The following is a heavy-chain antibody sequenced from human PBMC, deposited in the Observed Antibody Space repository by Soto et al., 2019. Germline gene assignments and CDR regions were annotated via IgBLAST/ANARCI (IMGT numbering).Heavy chain of an antibody. Sequence: ASVKVSCKASGYTFTSYGISWVRQAPGQGLEWMGWISAYNGNTNYAQKHQGRVTMTTDTSTSTAYMELRSLRSDDTAVYYCARPPYDILTGHDAFDIWGQGTMVTVSS. CDR1: GYTFTSYG. J-gene: IGHJ3*02. CDR3: ARPPYDILTGHDAFDI. V-gene: IGHV1-18*01. CDR2: ISAYNGNT. D-gene: IGHD3-9*01.